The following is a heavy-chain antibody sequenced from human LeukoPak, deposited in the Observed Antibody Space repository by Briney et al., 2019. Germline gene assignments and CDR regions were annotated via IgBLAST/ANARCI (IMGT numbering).Heavy chain of an antibody. CDR3: ARDRAWLAY. CDR2: ISSSSSYT. Sequence: PSETLSPTCTVSGGSLTSGGYYWSWIRQQPGKGLEWVSYISSSSSYTNYADSVKGRFTISRDNAKNSLYLQMNSLRAEDTAVYYCARDRAWLAYWGQGTLVTVSS. CDR1: GGSLTSGGYY. D-gene: IGHD6-19*01. V-gene: IGHV3-11*06. J-gene: IGHJ4*02.